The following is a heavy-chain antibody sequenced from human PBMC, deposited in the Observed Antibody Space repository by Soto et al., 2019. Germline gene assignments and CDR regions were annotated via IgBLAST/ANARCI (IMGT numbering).Heavy chain of an antibody. CDR2: ISHDGGHK. V-gene: IGHV3-30*18. Sequence: GGSLRLSCAASGFTFSTYGMHWVRQAPGKGLEWVTIISHDGGHKYYADSVKGRFTVSRDNSKNTLYLQMNSLRSEDTAVYYCAKEADVARVFDFWGQGTLVTVSS. J-gene: IGHJ4*02. D-gene: IGHD2-21*01. CDR3: AKEADVARVFDF. CDR1: GFTFSTYG.